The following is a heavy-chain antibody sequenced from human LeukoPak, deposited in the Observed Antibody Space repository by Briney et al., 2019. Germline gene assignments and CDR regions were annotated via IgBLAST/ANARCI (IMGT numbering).Heavy chain of an antibody. V-gene: IGHV3-7*01. Sequence: PGGSLRLSCNASGFAFTTKWMSWVRQAPGKGLEWVGYIKPDGSDKYYVDSVRGRFTISRDNAQDSLYLQMNSLRDEDSGVYYCARESGEGLNPVLSFDYWGQGTHVTVSS. J-gene: IGHJ4*02. D-gene: IGHD3-9*01. CDR1: GFAFTTKW. CDR3: ARESGEGLNPVLSFDY. CDR2: IKPDGSDK.